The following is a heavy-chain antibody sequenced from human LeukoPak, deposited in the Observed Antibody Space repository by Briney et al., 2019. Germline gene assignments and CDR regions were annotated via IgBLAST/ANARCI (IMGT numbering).Heavy chain of an antibody. J-gene: IGHJ4*02. V-gene: IGHV1-8*03. CDR2: MNPNSGNT. Sequence: ASVKVSCKASGYTFTGYDINWVRQATGQGLEWMGWMNPNSGNTGYAEKFQGRVTITRNTSISTAYMELSSLRSDDTAVYYCARSPPEWLVPIDYWGQGTLVTVSS. CDR1: GYTFTGYD. D-gene: IGHD6-19*01. CDR3: ARSPPEWLVPIDY.